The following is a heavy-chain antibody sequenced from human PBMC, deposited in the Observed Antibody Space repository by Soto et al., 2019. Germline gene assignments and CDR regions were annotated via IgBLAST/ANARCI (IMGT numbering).Heavy chain of an antibody. CDR2: ISAYNGNT. Sequence: ASVKVSCKASGYTFTSYGISWVRQAPGQGLEWMGWISAYNGNTNYAQKLQGRVTMTTDTSTSTAYMELRSLRSDDTAVYYCARGGFSSGIVRGVIPYYYYSLVVWGQVITVTFS. D-gene: IGHD3-10*01. J-gene: IGHJ6*02. CDR3: ARGGFSSGIVRGVIPYYYYSLVV. V-gene: IGHV1-18*01. CDR1: GYTFTSYG.